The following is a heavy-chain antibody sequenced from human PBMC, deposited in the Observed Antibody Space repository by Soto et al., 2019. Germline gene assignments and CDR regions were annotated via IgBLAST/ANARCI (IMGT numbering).Heavy chain of an antibody. Sequence: GGSLRLSCAASGFIFEDHGMIWVRQAPGKGLEWVSGINCNGGSTFYAVSVKGRFTISRDNSKNTLFLQMNSLRAEDTAVYYYAKTVTGYYDFWSGYYIRRHVWGKGTTVTVSS. D-gene: IGHD3-3*01. J-gene: IGHJ6*04. CDR1: GFIFEDHG. CDR2: INCNGGST. V-gene: IGHV3-23*01. CDR3: AKTVTGYYDFWSGYYIRRHV.